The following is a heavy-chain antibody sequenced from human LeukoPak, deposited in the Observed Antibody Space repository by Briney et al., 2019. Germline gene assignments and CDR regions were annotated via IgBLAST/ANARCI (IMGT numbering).Heavy chain of an antibody. CDR3: ARRRGYTSSWYDY. Sequence: GESLKISCKGSGYSFTNYWIGWVRQMPGKGLEWMGTIYPGDSNTRYSPSFQGQVTISADKSISTAYLQWSSLKASDTAIYYCARRRGYTSSWYDYWGQGTLVTVSS. D-gene: IGHD6-13*01. V-gene: IGHV5-51*01. CDR1: GYSFTNYW. J-gene: IGHJ4*02. CDR2: IYPGDSNT.